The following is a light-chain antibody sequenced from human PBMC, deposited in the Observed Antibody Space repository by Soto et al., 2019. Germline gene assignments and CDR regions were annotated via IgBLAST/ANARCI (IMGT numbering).Light chain of an antibody. CDR3: CSYADGSIYF. Sequence: QSVLTQPASVPGSPGQSITISCTGTSRDVGAYDYVSWYLQYPDKAPQLLIYYVDHRPSGVSSRFSGSKSGNTASLTISGLQAEYEGDYYCCSYADGSIYFFGTGTKVTVL. CDR1: SRDVGAYDY. V-gene: IGLV2-14*03. CDR2: YVD. J-gene: IGLJ1*01.